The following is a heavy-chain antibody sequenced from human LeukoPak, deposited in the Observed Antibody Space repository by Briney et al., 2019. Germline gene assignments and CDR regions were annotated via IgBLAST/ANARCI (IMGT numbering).Heavy chain of an antibody. V-gene: IGHV1-69*05. D-gene: IGHD4-17*01. J-gene: IGHJ4*02. CDR2: ITPIFGTA. CDR1: GGTFSSYA. CDR3: ARVLDYGDYD. Sequence: GASVKASCKASGGTFSSYAISWVRQAPGQGLEWMGRITPIFGTANYAQKFQGRVTITTDESTSTAYMELSSLRSEDTAVYYCARVLDYGDYDWGQGTLVTVSS.